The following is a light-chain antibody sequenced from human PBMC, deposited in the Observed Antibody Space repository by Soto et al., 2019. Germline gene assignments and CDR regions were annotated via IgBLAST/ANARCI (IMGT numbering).Light chain of an antibody. CDR1: QSLLHSNGYNY. V-gene: IGKV2-28*01. CDR2: LGS. Sequence: DIVMTQSPLSLPVTPGEPASISCRSSQSLLHSNGYNYLDWYLQKPGQSPQLLIYLGSNRSSGVPDRFSGSGSGTDFTLKISRVEAEDVGVYYCMQALQTRLTFGGRTKVDIK. J-gene: IGKJ4*01. CDR3: MQALQTRLT.